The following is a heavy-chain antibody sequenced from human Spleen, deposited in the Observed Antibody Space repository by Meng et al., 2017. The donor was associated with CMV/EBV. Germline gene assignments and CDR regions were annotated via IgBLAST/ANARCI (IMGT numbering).Heavy chain of an antibody. V-gene: IGHV4-59*01. Sequence: GSLRLSCTVSGGSISSYYWSWIRQPPGKGLEWIGYIYYSGSTNYNPSLKSRVTISIDTSKNQFSLKLSSVTAADTAVYYCASSDFWSGYFAFDYWGQGTLVTVSS. J-gene: IGHJ4*02. CDR2: IYYSGST. D-gene: IGHD3-3*01. CDR3: ASSDFWSGYFAFDY. CDR1: GGSISSYY.